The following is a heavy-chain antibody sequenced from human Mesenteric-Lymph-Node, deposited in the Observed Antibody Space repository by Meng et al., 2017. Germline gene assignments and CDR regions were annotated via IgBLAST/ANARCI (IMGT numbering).Heavy chain of an antibody. CDR2: IYYSGST. D-gene: IGHD3-22*01. CDR1: GGSISSGGYY. Sequence: LRLSCTVSGGSISSGGYYWSWIRQHPGKGLEWIGYIYYSGSTYYNPSLKSLVTISVDTSKNQFSLKLSSVTAADTAVYYCARESYYYDSSGYRGAFDIWGQGTMVTVSS. J-gene: IGHJ3*02. CDR3: ARESYYYDSSGYRGAFDI. V-gene: IGHV4-31*01.